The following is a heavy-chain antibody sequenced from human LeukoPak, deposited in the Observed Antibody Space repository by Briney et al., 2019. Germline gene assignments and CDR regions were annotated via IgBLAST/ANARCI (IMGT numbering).Heavy chain of an antibody. Sequence: GSLRLSCAASAFTFRNYAMHWLRQAPGKGLEWVAVIASDGNDKHLADSVKGRFTISRDNSKNTVYLQMNSLRAEDTAVYYCAAPGVPAATYYFDYWGQGTLVXVSS. CDR2: IASDGNDK. CDR1: AFTFRNYA. CDR3: AAPGVPAATYYFDY. V-gene: IGHV3-30*03. J-gene: IGHJ4*02. D-gene: IGHD2-2*01.